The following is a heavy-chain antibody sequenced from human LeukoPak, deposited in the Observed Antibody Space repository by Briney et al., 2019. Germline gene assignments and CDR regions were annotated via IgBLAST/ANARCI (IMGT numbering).Heavy chain of an antibody. D-gene: IGHD3-22*01. Sequence: SETLSLTCTVSGGSISSHYWSWIRQPPGKGLEWIGYIYYSGSTYYNPSLKSRVTISVDTSKNQFSLKLSSVTAADTAVYYCARTAHYYDSSGYYYVNAFDIWGQGTMVTVSS. V-gene: IGHV4-59*06. CDR1: GGSISSHY. J-gene: IGHJ3*02. CDR3: ARTAHYYDSSGYYYVNAFDI. CDR2: IYYSGST.